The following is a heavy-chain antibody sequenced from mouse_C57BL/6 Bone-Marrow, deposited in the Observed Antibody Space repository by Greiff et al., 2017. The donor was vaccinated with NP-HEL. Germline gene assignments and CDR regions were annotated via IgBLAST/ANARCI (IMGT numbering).Heavy chain of an antibody. CDR3: ARTDYDGYHWFAY. V-gene: IGHV8-8*01. J-gene: IGHJ3*01. CDR2: IWWDDDK. D-gene: IGHD2-3*01. Sequence: QVQLKESGPGILQPSQTLSLTCSFSGFSLSTFGMGVGWIRQPSGKGLEWLAHIWWDDDKYYNPALKSRLTISKDTSKNQVFLKIANVDTADTATYYCARTDYDGYHWFAYWGQGTLVTVSA. CDR1: GFSLSTFGMG.